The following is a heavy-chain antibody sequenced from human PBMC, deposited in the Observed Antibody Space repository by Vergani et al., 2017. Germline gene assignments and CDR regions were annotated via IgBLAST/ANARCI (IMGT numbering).Heavy chain of an antibody. CDR3: ASAKTLTGGKYYFDY. CDR2: MNLNSGNT. J-gene: IGHJ4*02. D-gene: IGHD3-16*01. CDR1: GYTFSSYD. Sequence: QVQLVQSGAEVKKPGASVKVSCQASGYTFSSYDINWVRQATGQGLEWMGWMNLNSGNTGYAQKFQGRVTMTRNTSISTAYMELSSLRSEDTAVYYCASAKTLTGGKYYFDYWGQGTLVTVSS. V-gene: IGHV1-8*01.